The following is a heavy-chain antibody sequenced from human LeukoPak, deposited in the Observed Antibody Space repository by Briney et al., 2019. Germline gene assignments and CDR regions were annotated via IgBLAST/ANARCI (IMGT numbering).Heavy chain of an antibody. J-gene: IGHJ4*01. Sequence: GGSLRLSCTTSGFTFGDYAIIWFRQAPGKGLQWLGFIRSKTSGGTTEYAASVKGRFTISRDDSKSIAYLQINSLKTEDTAVYYCSRDLRMGATKLDYWGHGSLVTVSS. CDR1: GFTFGDYA. V-gene: IGHV3-49*03. D-gene: IGHD1-26*01. CDR3: SRDLRMGATKLDY. CDR2: IRSKTSGGTT.